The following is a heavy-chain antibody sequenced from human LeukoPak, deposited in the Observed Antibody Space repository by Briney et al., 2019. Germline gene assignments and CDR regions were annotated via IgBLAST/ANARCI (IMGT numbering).Heavy chain of an antibody. J-gene: IGHJ4*02. V-gene: IGHV4-34*01. CDR2: MQPCGRS. CDR3: ARGIKRYYYYGLGSFPYDS. CDR1: GGSLSSYY. D-gene: IGHD3-10*01. Sequence: PSETLSLTCAVYGGSLSSYYWSWVRQSPGKGLEWIGEMQPCGRSDYNPSLGSRVTISVDASKNQFSLYLRSMTAADTAVYYCARGIKRYYYYGLGSFPYDSWGQGSLVTDSS.